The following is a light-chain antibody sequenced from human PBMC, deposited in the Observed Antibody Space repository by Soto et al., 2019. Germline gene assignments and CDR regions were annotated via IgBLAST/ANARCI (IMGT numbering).Light chain of an antibody. CDR1: NIGDKG. V-gene: IGLV3-21*02. J-gene: IGLJ1*01. CDR3: QVWDRSSEPYV. Sequence: SYALTQPPSVSVAPGQTARITCGGNNIGDKGVHWYQQKPGQAPVLVVFDDSDRPSGIPERFSGSNSGDTATLTISGVEAGDEADYFCQVWDRSSEPYVFGTGTKVTVL. CDR2: DDS.